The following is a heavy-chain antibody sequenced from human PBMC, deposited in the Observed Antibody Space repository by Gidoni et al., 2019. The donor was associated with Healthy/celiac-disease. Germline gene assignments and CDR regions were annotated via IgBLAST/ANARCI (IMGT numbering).Heavy chain of an antibody. CDR3: ARRPGDYYDSSGDAFDI. D-gene: IGHD3-22*01. CDR2: IHPGDSVT. V-gene: IGHV5-51*01. J-gene: IGHJ3*02. Sequence: EVQLVXXXAEVKKPGESLKISCKGPGYSFTTYCIGWVRQMPGKSLEWMWIIHPGDSVTRYSPSFQGQVTISVDKSISTAYLQWSSLKASDTAMYYCARRPGDYYDSSGDAFDIWGQGTMVTVSS. CDR1: GYSFTTYC.